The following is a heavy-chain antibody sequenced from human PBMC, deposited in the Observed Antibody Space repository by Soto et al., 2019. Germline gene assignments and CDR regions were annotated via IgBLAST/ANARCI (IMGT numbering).Heavy chain of an antibody. CDR2: IRHSGGTT. J-gene: IGHJ6*02. CDR3: ANTKPTTMVRAPGYGMDV. CDR1: GFTFSIYA. V-gene: IGHV3-23*01. D-gene: IGHD3-10*01. Sequence: HPGGSLPLSCAASGFTFSIYAMNWFRQAPGKGLEWVAGIRHSGGTTYYADSVKGRFTISRDNSKHTLYLQMNSLRVEDTAIYFGANTKPTTMVRAPGYGMDVWGQGTTVTVSS.